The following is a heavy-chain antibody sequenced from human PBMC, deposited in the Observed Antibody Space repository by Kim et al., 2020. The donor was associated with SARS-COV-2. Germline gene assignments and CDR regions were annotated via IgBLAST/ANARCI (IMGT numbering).Heavy chain of an antibody. Sequence: SETLSLTCAVYGGSFSGYYWSWIRQPPGKGLEWIGEINHSGSTNYNPSLKSRVTISVDTSKNQFSLKLSSVTAADTAVYYCARVFIAAAGPNWFDPWGQG. CDR1: GGSFSGYY. D-gene: IGHD6-13*01. CDR3: ARVFIAAAGPNWFDP. V-gene: IGHV4-34*01. J-gene: IGHJ5*02. CDR2: INHSGST.